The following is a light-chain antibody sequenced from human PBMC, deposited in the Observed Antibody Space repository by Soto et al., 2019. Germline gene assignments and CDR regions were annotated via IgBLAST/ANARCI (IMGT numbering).Light chain of an antibody. CDR2: VNSDGSH. CDR3: QTWGTGIVV. Sequence: QLVLTQSPSASASLGASVKLTCTLSSGHSNYVIAWHQQQPEKGPRYLMRVNSDGSHNKGDGIPDRFSGSSSGAERYLIISSLQSEDEADYYCQTWGTGIVVFGGGTKVTVL. J-gene: IGLJ3*02. V-gene: IGLV4-69*01. CDR1: SGHSNYV.